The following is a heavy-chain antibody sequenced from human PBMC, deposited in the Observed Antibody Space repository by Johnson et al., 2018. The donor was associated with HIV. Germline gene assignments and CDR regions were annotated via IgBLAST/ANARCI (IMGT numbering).Heavy chain of an antibody. CDR1: GFTFSRYG. CDR2: IRGGIAGT. Sequence: VQLVESGGGVFQPGMSLRLSCAASGFTFSRYGMLWVRQAPGNGLDWIAYIRGGIAGTFYAVPVTGRFTISRDNGNKEVYLQMDSLRVEDTAVYYCARDRDRLNWNYGALDIWGQGTMVTVSS. D-gene: IGHD1-7*01. J-gene: IGHJ3*02. CDR3: ARDRDRLNWNYGALDI. V-gene: IGHV3-48*01.